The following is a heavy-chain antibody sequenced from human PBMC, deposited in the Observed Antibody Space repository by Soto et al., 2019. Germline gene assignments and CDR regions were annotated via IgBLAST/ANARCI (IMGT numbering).Heavy chain of an antibody. CDR2: IYYSGSA. J-gene: IGHJ4*02. Sequence: PSETLSLTCTVSGGSISSRSYYWGWIRQPPGKGLEWIGSIYYSGSAYYNPSLKSRATISGDTPKNQFSLKLSSVTAAETAVYYCASLSIAARYFDYWGQGTLVTVSS. V-gene: IGHV4-39*01. D-gene: IGHD6-6*01. CDR3: ASLSIAARYFDY. CDR1: GGSISSRSYY.